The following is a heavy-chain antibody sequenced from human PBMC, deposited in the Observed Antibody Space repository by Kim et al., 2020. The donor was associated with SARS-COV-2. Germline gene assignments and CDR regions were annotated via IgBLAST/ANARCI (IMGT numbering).Heavy chain of an antibody. CDR2: IIPIFGTA. Sequence: SVKVPCKASGGTFSSYAISWVRQAPGQGLEWMGGIIPIFGTANYAQKFQGRVTITADESTSTAYMELSSLRSEDTAVYYCARQRITIFGVAWYYYYGMDVWGQGTTVTVSS. CDR3: ARQRITIFGVAWYYYYGMDV. CDR1: GGTFSSYA. D-gene: IGHD3-3*01. J-gene: IGHJ6*02. V-gene: IGHV1-69*13.